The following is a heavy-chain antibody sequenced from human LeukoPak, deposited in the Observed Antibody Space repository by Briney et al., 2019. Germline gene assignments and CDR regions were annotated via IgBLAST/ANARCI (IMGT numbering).Heavy chain of an antibody. CDR1: GFIFSSYG. Sequence: GGSLRLSCAASGFIFSSYGMHWVRQAPGKGLEWVAFIRYDGNNKYYADSVKGRFTISRDNSKNTPYLQMNSLRTEDTAVYYCAKGSRGDGYNYIGDYWGQGTLVTVSS. CDR2: IRYDGNNK. J-gene: IGHJ4*02. D-gene: IGHD5-24*01. V-gene: IGHV3-30*02. CDR3: AKGSRGDGYNYIGDY.